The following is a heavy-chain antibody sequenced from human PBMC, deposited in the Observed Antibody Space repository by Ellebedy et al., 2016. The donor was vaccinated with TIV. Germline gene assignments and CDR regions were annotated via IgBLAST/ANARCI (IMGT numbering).Heavy chain of an antibody. CDR2: INPKNGGT. CDR1: GYTFTSSY. V-gene: IGHV1-2*02. D-gene: IGHD2-21*02. Sequence: AASVKVSCKASGYTFTSSYMHWVRQAPGQGLEWMGWINPKNGGTNYAQKFQGRVTMTRDTSISTAYMELSWLRSDDTAVYYCARDGACGGDCYGDNYWGQGSLVTVSS. CDR3: ARDGACGGDCYGDNY. J-gene: IGHJ4*02.